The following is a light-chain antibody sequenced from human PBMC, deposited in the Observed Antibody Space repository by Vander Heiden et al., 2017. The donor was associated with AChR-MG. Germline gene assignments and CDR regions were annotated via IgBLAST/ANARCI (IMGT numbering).Light chain of an antibody. CDR3: QAWDSSTVV. V-gene: IGLV3-1*01. CDR2: QDS. J-gene: IGLJ2*01. Sequence: SYALTQPPSVSVSPGQTASITCSGDKLGDNYACWYQQKPGQSPVLVIYQDSKRPSGIPERFSGSNSGNTATLTISGTQAMDEADYYCQAWDSSTVVFGGGTKLTVL. CDR1: KLGDNY.